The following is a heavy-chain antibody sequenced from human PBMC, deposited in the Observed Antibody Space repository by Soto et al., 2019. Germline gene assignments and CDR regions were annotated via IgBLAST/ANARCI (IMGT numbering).Heavy chain of an antibody. CDR1: GYTFTGYY. CDR2: INPNSGGT. CDR3: ARGEGKNACFQH. V-gene: IGHV1-2*02. Sequence: ASVKVSCKASGYTFTGYYMHWVRQAPGQGLEWMGWINPNSGGTSYAQKFQGRVTMTRDTSISTAYMELSRLRSDDTAVYYCARGEGKNACFQHWGQGTLVTVSS. J-gene: IGHJ1*01.